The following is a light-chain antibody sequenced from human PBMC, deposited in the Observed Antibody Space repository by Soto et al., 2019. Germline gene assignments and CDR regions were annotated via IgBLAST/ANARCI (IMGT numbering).Light chain of an antibody. Sequence: EIVLTQSPGTLSLSPGERTTLSCRASQSISRYLAWYQQKPGQGPRLLIYGASSRATGTPDRFSGSGSGTDFTLTISSLEPEDFAVYYCQQYGSSPRTFGQGTKVDIK. J-gene: IGKJ1*01. CDR3: QQYGSSPRT. V-gene: IGKV3-20*01. CDR1: QSISRY. CDR2: GAS.